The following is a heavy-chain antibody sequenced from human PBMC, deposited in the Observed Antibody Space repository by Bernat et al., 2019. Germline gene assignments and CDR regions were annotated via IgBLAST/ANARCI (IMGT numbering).Heavy chain of an antibody. CDR3: AKASYRSRRLYYFDY. V-gene: IGHV3-30*18. Sequence: QVQLVESGGGVVQPGRSLRLSCAASGFTFSSYGRHWVRQAPGKGLEWVAVISYDGSNKYYADSVKGRFTISRDNSKNTLYLQMNSLRAEDTAMYYCAKASYRSRRLYYFDYWGQGTLVTVSS. J-gene: IGHJ4*02. D-gene: IGHD6-13*01. CDR1: GFTFSSYG. CDR2: ISYDGSNK.